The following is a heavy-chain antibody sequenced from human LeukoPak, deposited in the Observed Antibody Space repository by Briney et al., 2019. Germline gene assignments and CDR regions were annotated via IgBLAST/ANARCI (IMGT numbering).Heavy chain of an antibody. CDR3: ARFTPYYDILTGSGMDV. J-gene: IGHJ6*02. CDR2: ICGSGGST. CDR1: GFTFSSYA. Sequence: PGGSLRLSCAASGFTFSSYAMSWVRQAPGKGLEWVSAICGSGGSTYYADSVKGRFTISRDNSKITLYLQMNSLRPEDRALYFCARFTPYYDILTGSGMDVWGQGTTVTVSS. V-gene: IGHV3-23*01. D-gene: IGHD3-9*01.